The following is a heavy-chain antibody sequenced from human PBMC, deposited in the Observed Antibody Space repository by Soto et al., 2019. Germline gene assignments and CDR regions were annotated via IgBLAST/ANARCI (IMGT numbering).Heavy chain of an antibody. CDR1: GNTFTSYD. V-gene: IGHV1-8*01. Sequence: ASVKVSCKASGNTFTSYDINWVRQATGHGLEWMGWINPNSGNIGYAQKFQGRVTMTRGTAIRTAYMEVSRLRSDDTAVYYCATGRASLSYYLLDSWGKGNRVIASP. CDR3: ATGRASLSYYLLDS. J-gene: IGHJ4*02. CDR2: INPNSGNI. D-gene: IGHD3-10*01.